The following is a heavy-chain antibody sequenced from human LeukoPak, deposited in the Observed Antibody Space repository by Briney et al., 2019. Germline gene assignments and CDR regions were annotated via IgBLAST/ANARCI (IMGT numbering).Heavy chain of an antibody. CDR3: ARSEINDYSRF. CDR2: VSLSGSP. Sequence: SETLSLTCSVSGYSLRNGYHWAWFRQPPGKRLEWLGSVSLSGSPYDNLSFKSRVSMSVDASKNQFSLKMRAVSASDSAVYFCARSEINDYSRFWGQGILVTVSS. V-gene: IGHV4-38-2*02. J-gene: IGHJ4*02. CDR1: GYSLRNGYH. D-gene: IGHD4-11*01.